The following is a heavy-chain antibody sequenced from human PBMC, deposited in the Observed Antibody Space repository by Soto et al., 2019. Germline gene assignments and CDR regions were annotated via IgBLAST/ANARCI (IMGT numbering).Heavy chain of an antibody. CDR2: IRSKPKNYAT. V-gene: IGHV3-73*01. CDR3: IIPYSPDPYEGYY. CDR1: GFTFSGSA. D-gene: IGHD1-26*01. J-gene: IGHJ4*02. Sequence: GSLRLSCAASGFTFSGSAVHWVRQASGKGLEWVGRIRSKPKNYATEFPASVKGRFTISRDDSMSTAFLQMNSLKTEDTAVYYCIIPYSPDPYEGYYWGQGILVTVSS.